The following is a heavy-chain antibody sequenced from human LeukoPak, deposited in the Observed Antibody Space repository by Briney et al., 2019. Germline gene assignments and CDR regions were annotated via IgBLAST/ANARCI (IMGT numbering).Heavy chain of an antibody. CDR1: GGSISSHY. D-gene: IGHD6-13*01. V-gene: IGHV4-4*07. J-gene: IGHJ5*02. CDR2: IYTSGST. CDR3: ARDLYSSSWLYNWFDP. Sequence: PSETLSLTCTVSGGSISSHYWSWIRQPAGKGLEWIGRIYTSGSTNYNPSLKSRVTISVDKSKNQFSLKLSSVTAADTAVYYCARDLYSSSWLYNWFDPWGQGTLVTVSS.